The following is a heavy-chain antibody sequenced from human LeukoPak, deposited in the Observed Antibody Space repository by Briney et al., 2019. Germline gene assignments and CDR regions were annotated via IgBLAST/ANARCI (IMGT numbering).Heavy chain of an antibody. J-gene: IGHJ5*02. V-gene: IGHV1-2*02. CDR2: ITPNRGAT. CDR1: GYTFTGYY. D-gene: IGHD3-22*01. CDR3: WAAPRFYYDSSCYYTP. Sequence: APVKVSCTASGYTFTGYYMHCVRQAPGQGLEWMVWITPNRGATNNAQKFQGRVTMNRETSISTAYIELSRLRSDDKAVYYCWAAPRFYYDSSCYYTPWGQGTLVTVSS.